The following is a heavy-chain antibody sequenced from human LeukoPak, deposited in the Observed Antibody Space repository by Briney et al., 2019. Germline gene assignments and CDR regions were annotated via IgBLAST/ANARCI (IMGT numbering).Heavy chain of an antibody. CDR2: ISGRDDSA. Sequence: HPGGSLRLSCAASGFTFSSYAMSWVRQAPGRGLEWVSTISGRDDSAYYADSVKGRFTISRDNSKNTLYLQVNSLRAEDTAVYYCAKSGLNRFDYWGQGTLVTVSS. CDR3: AKSGLNRFDY. V-gene: IGHV3-23*01. J-gene: IGHJ4*02. CDR1: GFTFSSYA. D-gene: IGHD2-15*01.